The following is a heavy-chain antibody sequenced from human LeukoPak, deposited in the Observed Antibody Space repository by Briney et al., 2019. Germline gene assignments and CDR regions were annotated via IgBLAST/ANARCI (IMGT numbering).Heavy chain of an antibody. Sequence: SETLSLTCPVSGGSISRYYWSWIRQPPGKGLEWIGYIYYSGNTNYNPSLKSRVTISLDTSKNQFSLKLSSVTAADTAVYYCARVGRGHFDYWGQGTLVTVSS. CDR1: GGSISRYY. CDR3: ARVGRGHFDY. V-gene: IGHV4-59*01. CDR2: IYYSGNT. D-gene: IGHD3-10*01. J-gene: IGHJ4*02.